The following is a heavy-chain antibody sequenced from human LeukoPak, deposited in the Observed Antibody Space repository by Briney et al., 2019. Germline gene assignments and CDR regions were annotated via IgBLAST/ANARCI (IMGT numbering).Heavy chain of an antibody. CDR1: GGSISSSSYY. CDR3: AREEQLVLDY. Sequence: SETLSLTCTVSGGSISSSSYYWGWIRQPPGKGLEWIGYTYYSGSTNYNPSLKSRVTISVDTSKNQFSLKLSSVTAADTAVYYCAREEQLVLDYWGQGTPVTASS. V-gene: IGHV4-61*01. J-gene: IGHJ4*02. CDR2: TYYSGST. D-gene: IGHD6-6*01.